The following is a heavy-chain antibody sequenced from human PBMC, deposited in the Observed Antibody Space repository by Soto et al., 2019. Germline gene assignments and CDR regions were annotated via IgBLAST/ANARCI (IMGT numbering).Heavy chain of an antibody. D-gene: IGHD6-13*01. J-gene: IGHJ3*02. CDR3: ARDQGIAAAGVVPAFDI. CDR2: ISAYNGDT. V-gene: IGHV1-18*01. CDR1: GYTFTSYG. Sequence: GASVKVSCKASGYTFTSYGMSWVRQAPGQGLEWMGWISAYNGDTNYAQKLQGRVTMTTDTSTSTAYMELRSLRSDDTAVYYCARDQGIAAAGVVPAFDIWGQGTMLTVSS.